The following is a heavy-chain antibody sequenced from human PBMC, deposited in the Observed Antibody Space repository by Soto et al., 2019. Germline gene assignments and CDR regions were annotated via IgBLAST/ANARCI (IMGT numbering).Heavy chain of an antibody. CDR2: IIPIFGTA. D-gene: IGHD5-18*01. CDR3: ARVLGYSYVDYYVMDV. CDR1: GGTFSSYA. J-gene: IGHJ6*02. Sequence: SVKVSCKASGGTFSSYAISWVRQAPGQGLEWMGGIIPIFGTANYAQKFQGRVTITADESTSTAYMELSSLRSEDTAVYYCARVLGYSYVDYYVMDVWGQGTTVTVSS. V-gene: IGHV1-69*13.